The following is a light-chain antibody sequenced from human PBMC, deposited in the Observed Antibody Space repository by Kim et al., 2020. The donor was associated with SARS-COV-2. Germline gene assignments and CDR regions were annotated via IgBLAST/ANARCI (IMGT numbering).Light chain of an antibody. CDR3: QKYNSAPRT. J-gene: IGKJ1*01. V-gene: IGKV1-27*01. CDR2: AGS. CDR1: QGISNY. Sequence: ASVGDRVTMTCRASQGISNYLAWFQQKPGKVPQLLIYAGSTLQAGVPSRFSGSGSGTDFTLTISSIQPEDVGTYYCQKYNSAPRTFGQGTKVEIK.